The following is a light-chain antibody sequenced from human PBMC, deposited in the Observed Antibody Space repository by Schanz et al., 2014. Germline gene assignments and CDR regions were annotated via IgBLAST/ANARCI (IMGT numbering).Light chain of an antibody. J-gene: IGKJ3*01. CDR2: WAS. Sequence: DIVMTQSPDSLPVSLGERATINCKSSQSVLYTSDSKNYLAWYQHKPGQPPKLLISWASTRESGVPDRFSGSGSGTDFTLTISGLQAEDVAVYYCQQYYSLPLTFGPGTKVDIK. V-gene: IGKV4-1*01. CDR3: QQYYSLPLT. CDR1: QSVLYTSDSKNY.